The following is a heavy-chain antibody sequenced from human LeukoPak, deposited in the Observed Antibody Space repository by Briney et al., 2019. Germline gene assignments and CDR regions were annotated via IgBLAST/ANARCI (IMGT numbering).Heavy chain of an antibody. V-gene: IGHV3-23*01. J-gene: IGHJ4*02. CDR1: GFTFSTYA. Sequence: GGSLRLSCAASGFTFSTYAMTWVRQAPGKGLEWVSLISRGGDVTYYADSVKGRFTISRDSSKNTMYLQMHSLRAEDTAVYYCAARPGEVAVPYDYWGQGTLVTVSS. CDR2: ISRGGDVT. CDR3: AARPGEVAVPYDY. D-gene: IGHD2-15*01.